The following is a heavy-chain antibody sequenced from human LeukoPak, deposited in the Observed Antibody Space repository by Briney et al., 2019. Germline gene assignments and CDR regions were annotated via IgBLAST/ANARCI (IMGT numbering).Heavy chain of an antibody. D-gene: IGHD3-22*01. Sequence: SQTLSLTCTVSGGSISSGSYYWSWIRTPAGKGLEWIGRIYTSGSTNYNPSLKSRVTISVDTSKNQFSLKLSSVTAADTAVYYCARGYYDSSGYELWGQGTLVTVSS. CDR1: GGSISSGSYY. CDR3: ARGYYDSSGYEL. V-gene: IGHV4-61*02. J-gene: IGHJ4*02. CDR2: IYTSGST.